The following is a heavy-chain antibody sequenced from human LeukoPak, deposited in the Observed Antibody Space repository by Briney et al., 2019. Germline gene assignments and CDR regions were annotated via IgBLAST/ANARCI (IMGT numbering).Heavy chain of an antibody. V-gene: IGHV3-43*02. D-gene: IGHD5-24*01. Sequence: PGGSLRLSCAASGFTFDDYAMHWVRQAPGKGLEWVSLISGDGGSTYYADSVKGRFTISRDNSKNSLYLQMNSLRTEDTALYYCAKDGEMATPYYYYYDMDVWGQGTTVTVSS. J-gene: IGHJ6*02. CDR1: GFTFDDYA. CDR3: AKDGEMATPYYYYYDMDV. CDR2: ISGDGGST.